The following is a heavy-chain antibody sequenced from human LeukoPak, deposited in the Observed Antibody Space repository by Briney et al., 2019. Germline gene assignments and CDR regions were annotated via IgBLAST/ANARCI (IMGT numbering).Heavy chain of an antibody. CDR2: IYYSGST. J-gene: IGHJ4*02. V-gene: IGHV4-30-4*07. Sequence: SETLSLTCAVSGGSISSGGYSWSWIRQPPGNGLEWIGYIYYSGSTYYNPSLKSRVTISVDTSKNQLSLKLSSVTAADTAVYYCARAGAMAPFDYWGQGTLVTVSS. D-gene: IGHD5-18*01. CDR1: GGSISSGGYS. CDR3: ARAGAMAPFDY.